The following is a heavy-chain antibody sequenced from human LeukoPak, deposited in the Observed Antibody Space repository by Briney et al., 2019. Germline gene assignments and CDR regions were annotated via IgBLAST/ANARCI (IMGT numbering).Heavy chain of an antibody. J-gene: IGHJ4*02. CDR3: AKGISGVITPFDY. D-gene: IGHD3-10*01. CDR1: GFTFSSYE. CDR2: ISSSGSTI. V-gene: IGHV3-48*03. Sequence: GGSLRLSCAASGFTFSSYEMNWVRQAPGKGLEWVSYISSSGSTIYYADSVKGRFTISRDNAKNTLYLQMNSLRAEDTAVYYCAKGISGVITPFDYWGQGTLVTVSS.